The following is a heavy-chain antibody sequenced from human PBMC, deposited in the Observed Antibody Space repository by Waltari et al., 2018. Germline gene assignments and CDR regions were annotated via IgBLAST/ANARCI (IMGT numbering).Heavy chain of an antibody. CDR1: GYTFTGYY. D-gene: IGHD6-13*01. J-gene: IGHJ4*02. V-gene: IGHV1-2*02. CDR3: ARRRGSSCLDY. Sequence: QVQLVQSGAEVKKPGASVKVSCKASGYTFTGYYMHWVRQAPGQGLEWMGWINPNSVGTNYAQKFQGRVTMTRDTSISTAYMELSRLRSDDTAVYYCARRRGSSCLDYWGQGTLVTVSS. CDR2: INPNSVGT.